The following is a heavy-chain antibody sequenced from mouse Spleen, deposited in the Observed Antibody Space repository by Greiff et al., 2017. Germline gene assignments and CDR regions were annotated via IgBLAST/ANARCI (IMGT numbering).Heavy chain of an antibody. CDR2: IDPSDSYT. CDR3: ASCKLWGYAMDY. V-gene: IGHV1-59*01. Sequence: QVQLQQPGAELVRPGTSVKLSCKASGYTFTSYWMHWVKQRPGQGLEWIGVIDPSDSYTNYNQKFKGKATLTVDTSSSTAYMQLSSLTSEDSAVYYCASCKLWGYAMDYWGQGTSVTVSS. CDR1: GYTFTSYW. D-gene: IGHD1-3*01. J-gene: IGHJ4*01.